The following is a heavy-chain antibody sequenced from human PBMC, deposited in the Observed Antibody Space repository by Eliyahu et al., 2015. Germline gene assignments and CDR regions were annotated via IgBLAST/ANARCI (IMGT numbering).Heavy chain of an antibody. V-gene: IGHV1-69*01. CDR1: GGTFSSYA. Sequence: EVKKPGSSVKVSCKASGGTFSSYAISWVRQAPGQGLEWMGGIIPIFGTANYAQKFQGRVTITAXESTSTAYMELSSLRSEDTAVYYCARALAWYSGSYQNYYGMDVWGQGTTVTVSS. CDR2: IIPIFGTA. D-gene: IGHD1-26*01. CDR3: ARALAWYSGSYQNYYGMDV. J-gene: IGHJ6*02.